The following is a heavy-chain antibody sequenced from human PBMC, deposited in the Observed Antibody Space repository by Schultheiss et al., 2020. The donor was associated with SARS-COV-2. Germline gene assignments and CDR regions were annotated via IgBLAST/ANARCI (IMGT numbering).Heavy chain of an antibody. CDR3: ARRSLATFLDYGVDV. D-gene: IGHD2-15*01. Sequence: SETLSLTCTVSGGSISSYYWSWIRQPPGKGLEWIGYIYYSGTTNYSPSLKSRVTISVDTSKNQFSLKLTSVTAADTAVYYCARRSLATFLDYGVDVWGQGTTVTVSS. J-gene: IGHJ6*02. V-gene: IGHV4-59*08. CDR2: IYYSGTT. CDR1: GGSISSYY.